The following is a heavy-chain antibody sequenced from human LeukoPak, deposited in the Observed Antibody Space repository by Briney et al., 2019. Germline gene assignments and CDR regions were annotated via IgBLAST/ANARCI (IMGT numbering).Heavy chain of an antibody. J-gene: IGHJ4*02. Sequence: GGSLRLSCAASGFTFSDYYMSWIRQAPGKGLEWVSYISSSGSTIYYADSVKGRFTISRDNAKNSLYLQMNSLRAEDTAVYYCARDRDYSSSCPDYWGQGTLVTVSS. CDR3: ARDRDYSSSCPDY. D-gene: IGHD6-13*01. V-gene: IGHV3-11*01. CDR2: ISSSGSTI. CDR1: GFTFSDYY.